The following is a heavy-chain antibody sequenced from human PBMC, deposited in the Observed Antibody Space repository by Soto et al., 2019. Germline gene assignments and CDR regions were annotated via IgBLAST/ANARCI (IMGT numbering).Heavy chain of an antibody. D-gene: IGHD6-13*01. CDR3: ARQAGRWLLKRRYFDL. CDR2: INHSGST. CDR1: GGSFSGYY. V-gene: IGHV4-34*01. Sequence: SETLSLTCAVYGGSFSGYYWSCIRQPQWKWLGWIGEINHSGSTNYNRSLKSRVTISVDTSKNQFSLKMSSVTDADTAFYYCARQAGRWLLKRRYFDLWGRGTLVTVSS. J-gene: IGHJ2*01.